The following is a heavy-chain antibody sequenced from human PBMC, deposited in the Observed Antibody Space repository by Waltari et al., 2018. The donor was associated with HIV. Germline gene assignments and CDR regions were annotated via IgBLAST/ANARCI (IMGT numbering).Heavy chain of an antibody. D-gene: IGHD3-16*01. CDR3: TRDLSTYGHEFDY. CDR2: ISTDGRDT. CDR1: GLNFRSYW. Sequence: EVQLVESGGDLVQPGGSLRLSCAASGLNFRSYWMHWIRQIPGKGLVWVSHISTDGRDTSYLESVKCRFTISRDNAKNTLYLQMNSLRVEDTAIYYCTRDLSTYGHEFDYWGQGTLVTVAS. V-gene: IGHV3-74*01. J-gene: IGHJ4*02.